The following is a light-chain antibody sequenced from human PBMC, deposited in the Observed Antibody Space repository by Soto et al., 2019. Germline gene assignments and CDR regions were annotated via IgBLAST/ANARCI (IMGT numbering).Light chain of an antibody. CDR1: QGIISY. V-gene: IGKV1-8*01. J-gene: IGKJ4*01. CDR2: AAS. Sequence: AIRMTQSPSSLSASTGDRVTITCRASQGIISYLAWYQQKPGKAPKLLIYAASTLQSGVPSRFSGSGSGTDFTLTISCLQSEDFATYYCQQYYSYPRLTFGGGTKVEIK. CDR3: QQYYSYPRLT.